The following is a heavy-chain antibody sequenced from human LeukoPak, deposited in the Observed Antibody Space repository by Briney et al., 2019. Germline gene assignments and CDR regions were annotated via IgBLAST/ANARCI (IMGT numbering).Heavy chain of an antibody. CDR2: INSVATAT. D-gene: IGHD3/OR15-3a*01. CDR3: ARGQDWAFDY. V-gene: IGHV3-48*02. Sequence: GGSLRLSCGASGFTFNGANYAMNWVRQTPGKGLEWISFINSVATATSYADSVRGRFTPSRDNAKNSLYLQMSSLRDEDTAVYYCARGQDWAFDYWGQGTLVTVSS. CDR1: GFTFNGANYA. J-gene: IGHJ4*02.